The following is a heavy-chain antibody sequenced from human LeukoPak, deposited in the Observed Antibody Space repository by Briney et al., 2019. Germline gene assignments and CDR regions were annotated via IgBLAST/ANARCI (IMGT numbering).Heavy chain of an antibody. CDR2: VYYSGST. Sequence: SETLSLTCAVYGGSFSGYYWSWIRQPPGKGLEWIGYVYYSGSTNYNPSLKSRVTMSVDTSKNQFSLKLISMAAADTAVYYCARAHSTSWYMDYWGQGTLVTVSS. D-gene: IGHD6-13*01. V-gene: IGHV4-59*01. J-gene: IGHJ4*02. CDR1: GGSFSGYY. CDR3: ARAHSTSWYMDY.